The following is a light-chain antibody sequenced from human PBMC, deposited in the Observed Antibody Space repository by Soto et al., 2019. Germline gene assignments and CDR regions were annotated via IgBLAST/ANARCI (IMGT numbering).Light chain of an antibody. CDR3: QQRNILPLT. V-gene: IGKV3-11*01. CDR2: DAS. J-gene: IGKJ4*01. Sequence: EIVLTQSPATLSLSPGERATLSCRASQSVFRSLAWYQQRPGQAPRLLISDASNRATGVPARFSGSGSGTDFTLTISSLEPEDFAVYYCQQRNILPLTFGGGTTVEIK. CDR1: QSVFRS.